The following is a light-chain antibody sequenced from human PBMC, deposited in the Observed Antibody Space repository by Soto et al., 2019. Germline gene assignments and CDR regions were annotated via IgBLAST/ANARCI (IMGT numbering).Light chain of an antibody. CDR3: QSYDRSLRVV. CDR1: SSNIGAGFG. Sequence: QSVLTQPPSVSGAPGQRVTISCTGSSSNIGAGFGVHWYQQLPGTAPKLLIYGNNNRPSGVPDRFSGSKSGTSASLAITRLQAEDEAAYYCQSYDRSLRVVFGGATKVTVL. V-gene: IGLV1-40*01. CDR2: GNN. J-gene: IGLJ2*01.